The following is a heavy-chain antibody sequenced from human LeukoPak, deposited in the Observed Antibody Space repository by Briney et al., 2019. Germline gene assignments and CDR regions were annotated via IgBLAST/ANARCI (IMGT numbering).Heavy chain of an antibody. CDR1: GFAVSSSY. J-gene: IGHJ4*02. Sequence: GGSMRLSCAASGFAVSSSYMSWVRQAPGKWLEWVSLIYSGGSTYYAASVKGRFTISRDNSKNTLYLQMNSLRPEDTAVYYCAKGYNYAYEYWGQATLVTVSS. D-gene: IGHD5-18*01. CDR3: AKGYNYAYEY. V-gene: IGHV3-53*01. CDR2: IYSGGST.